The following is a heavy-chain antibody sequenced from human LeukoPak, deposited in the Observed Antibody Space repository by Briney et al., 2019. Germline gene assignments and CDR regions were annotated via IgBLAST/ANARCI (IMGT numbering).Heavy chain of an antibody. D-gene: IGHD3-10*01. CDR2: TNPNSGGT. CDR1: GFTFTGYY. J-gene: IGHJ4*02. V-gene: IGHV1-2*02. CDR3: VRGPRYGSGNYYNNY. Sequence: ASVKVSCKASGFTFTGYYIYWVRQSPGQGLEWMGRTNPNSGGTNYALKFQGRVTVTRDTSISTAYMELSRLRSDDTAVYYCVRGPRYGSGNYYNNYWGQGTLVTVSS.